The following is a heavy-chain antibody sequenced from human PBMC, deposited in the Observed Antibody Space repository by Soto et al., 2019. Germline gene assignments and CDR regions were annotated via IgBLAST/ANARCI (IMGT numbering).Heavy chain of an antibody. Sequence: QVQLVESGGGVVQPGRSLRLSCAASGFTFSSYAMHWVRQAPGKGLEWVAVISYDGSNKYYADSVKGRFIISRDNSKNTLYLQMNSLRAEDTAVYYCARASHERRGSYYFDYWGQGTLVTVSS. CDR1: GFTFSSYA. J-gene: IGHJ4*02. CDR2: ISYDGSNK. V-gene: IGHV3-30-3*01. D-gene: IGHD3-10*01. CDR3: ARASHERRGSYYFDY.